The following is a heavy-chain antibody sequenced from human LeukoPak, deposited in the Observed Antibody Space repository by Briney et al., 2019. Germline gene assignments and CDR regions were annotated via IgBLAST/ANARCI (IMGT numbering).Heavy chain of an antibody. J-gene: IGHJ2*01. CDR1: GGSISGYY. Sequence: SETLSLTCTVSGGSISGYYWSWIRQPPGKGLEWIGYIYYRGSTNYNPSLMSRASISVDTSKNQFPLKLDSLTAADTAVYYCVRRGVLWFGELSYYYFDLWGRGTLVAVSS. V-gene: IGHV4-59*01. CDR2: IYYRGST. D-gene: IGHD3-10*01. CDR3: VRRGVLWFGELSYYYFDL.